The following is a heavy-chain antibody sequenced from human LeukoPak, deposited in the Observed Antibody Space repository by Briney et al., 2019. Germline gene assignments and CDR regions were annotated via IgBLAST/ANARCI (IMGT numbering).Heavy chain of an antibody. V-gene: IGHV4-39*07. CDR3: AMYYDSSGYFYMGY. CDR2: IYYSGST. J-gene: IGHJ4*02. CDR1: GGSISSSSYY. D-gene: IGHD3-22*01. Sequence: SETLSLTCTVSGGSISSSSYYWGWIRQPPGKGLEWIGSIYYSGSTYYNPSLKSRVTISVDTSKNQFSLKLSSVTAADTAVYYCAMYYDSSGYFYMGYWGQGTLVTVSS.